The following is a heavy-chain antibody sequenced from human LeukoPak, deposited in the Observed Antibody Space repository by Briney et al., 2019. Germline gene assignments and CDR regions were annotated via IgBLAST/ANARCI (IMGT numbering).Heavy chain of an antibody. CDR2: INPNSGGT. D-gene: IGHD6-6*01. J-gene: IGHJ4*02. CDR1: GYTFTGYF. CDR3: ARTPVKYSSSSEMDLDY. Sequence: GASVKVSCKASGYTFTGYFMHWVRQAPGQGLEWMGWINPNSGGTNYAQKFQGRVTMTRDTSISTAYMELRSLRSDDTAVYYCARTPVKYSSSSEMDLDYWGQGTLVTVSS. V-gene: IGHV1-2*02.